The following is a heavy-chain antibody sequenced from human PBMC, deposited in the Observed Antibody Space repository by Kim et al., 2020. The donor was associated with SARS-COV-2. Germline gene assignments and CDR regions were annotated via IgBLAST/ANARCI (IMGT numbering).Heavy chain of an antibody. CDR2: ISHDGSNK. Sequence: GGSLRLCCAASGFTFSSYAMHWVRQAPGKGLEWVAVISHDGSNKYYADSVKGRFTISRDNSKNTLYLQMNSLRAEDTAVYYCAIEPGIAVAGLDYWGQGT. V-gene: IGHV3-30-3*01. CDR3: AIEPGIAVAGLDY. D-gene: IGHD6-19*01. CDR1: GFTFSSYA. J-gene: IGHJ4*02.